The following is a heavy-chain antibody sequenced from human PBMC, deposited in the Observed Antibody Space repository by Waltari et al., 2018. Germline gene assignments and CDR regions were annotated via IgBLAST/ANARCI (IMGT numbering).Heavy chain of an antibody. V-gene: IGHV6-1*01. CDR2: TYYRSKWYN. D-gene: IGHD1-7*01. J-gene: IGHJ3*02. Sequence: QVQLQQSGPGLVKPWQTLSLTCSISGDSVSSNGAAWNWIRQSPSRGLEWLGRTYYRSKWYNDYALFVKSRISVNPDTSKNQFSLQLRSMTPEDTAVYYCVRDGELGLDTFDIWGQGTRVTVSS. CDR1: GDSVSSNGAA. CDR3: VRDGELGLDTFDI.